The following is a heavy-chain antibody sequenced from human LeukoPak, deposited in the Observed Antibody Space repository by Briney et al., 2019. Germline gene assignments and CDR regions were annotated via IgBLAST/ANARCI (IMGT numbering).Heavy chain of an antibody. CDR2: ISSSSSYI. CDR1: GFTFSSYS. CDR3: ARDFGDYTYYYYYGMDV. D-gene: IGHD4-17*01. J-gene: IGHJ6*04. V-gene: IGHV3-21*01. Sequence: TRGSLRLSCAASGFTFSSYSMNWVRQAPGKGLEWVSSISSSSSYIYYADSVKGRFTISRDNAKNSLYLQMNSLRAEDTAVYYCARDFGDYTYYYYYGMDVWGKGTTVTVSS.